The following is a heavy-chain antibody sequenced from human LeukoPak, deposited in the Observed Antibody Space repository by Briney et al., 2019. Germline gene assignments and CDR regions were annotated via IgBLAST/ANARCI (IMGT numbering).Heavy chain of an antibody. CDR3: ARRRGYSGYDLDY. V-gene: IGHV3-33*01. CDR2: IWYDGSNK. Sequence: HPGGSLRLSCAASGFTFSSYGMHWVRQAPGKGLEWVAVIWYDGSNKYYADSVKGRFTISKDNSKNTLYLQMNSLRAEDTAVYYCARRRGYSGYDLDYWGQGTLVTVSS. CDR1: GFTFSSYG. J-gene: IGHJ4*02. D-gene: IGHD5-12*01.